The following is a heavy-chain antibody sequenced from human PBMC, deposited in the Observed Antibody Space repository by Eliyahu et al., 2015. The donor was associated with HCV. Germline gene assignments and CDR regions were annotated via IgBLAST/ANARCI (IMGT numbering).Heavy chain of an antibody. J-gene: IGHJ4*02. CDR2: IYYSGST. CDR3: ARQGEKYYDREIDY. CDR1: GGSISSYY. V-gene: IGHV4-59*08. Sequence: QVQLQESGPGLVKPSETLSLTCTVSGGSISSYYWXWIRQPPGKGLEWIGYIYYSGSTNYXPSLKSRVTISVDSSKNQFSLKLSSVTAADTAVYYCARQGEKYYDREIDYWGPGILVTVSS. D-gene: IGHD3-22*01.